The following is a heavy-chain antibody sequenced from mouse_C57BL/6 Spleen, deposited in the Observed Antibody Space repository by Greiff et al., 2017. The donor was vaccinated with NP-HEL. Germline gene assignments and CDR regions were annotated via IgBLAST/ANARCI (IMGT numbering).Heavy chain of an antibody. V-gene: IGHV1-61*01. D-gene: IGHD1-1*01. CDR2: IYPSDSET. CDR1: GYTFTSYW. CDR3: ARWGGSSLGY. J-gene: IGHJ2*01. Sequence: QVQLQQPGAELVRPGSSVKLSCKASGYTFTSYWMDWVKQRPGQGLEWIGNIYPSDSETHYNQKFKDKATLTVDKSSSTAYMQLSSLTSEDSAVYYCARWGGSSLGYWGQGTTLTGSS.